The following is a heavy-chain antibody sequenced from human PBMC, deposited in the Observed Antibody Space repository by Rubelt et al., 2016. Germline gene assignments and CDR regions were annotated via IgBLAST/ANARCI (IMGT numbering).Heavy chain of an antibody. CDR1: GFTLSIAW. Sequence: EVQLVESGGGLVRPGGSLRLSCAASGFTLSIAWMTWVRQAPGKGLEWVANVKQDGSDKHYVESVKGRFTVSRDNAKNSLYLQMNSLRAEDTAVYYCAREATVAGTDDAFDIWGQGTMVTVSS. J-gene: IGHJ3*02. D-gene: IGHD6-19*01. V-gene: IGHV3-7*01. CDR2: VKQDGSDK. CDR3: AREATVAGTDDAFDI.